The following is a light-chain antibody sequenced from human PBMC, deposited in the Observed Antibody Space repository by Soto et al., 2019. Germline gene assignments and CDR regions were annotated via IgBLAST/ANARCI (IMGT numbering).Light chain of an antibody. CDR2: GAS. CDR3: QQYDNWPWT. CDR1: QGICDT. Sequence: DIVMTQSPGTLSVSPGEGATLSCRASQGICDTLAWYQHKPGQTPRLLIYGASRRATGFPARFSGSGSGTDFTLTISSLQSEDFAVYYCQQYDNWPWTFGQGTKVDIK. J-gene: IGKJ1*01. V-gene: IGKV3-15*01.